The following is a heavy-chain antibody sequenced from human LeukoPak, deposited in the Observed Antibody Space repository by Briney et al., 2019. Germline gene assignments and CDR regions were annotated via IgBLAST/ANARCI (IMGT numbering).Heavy chain of an antibody. J-gene: IGHJ4*02. CDR3: ARKYYYGSGSSWGFFDY. CDR1: GFTFSNYG. Sequence: LPGGSLRLSCAASGFTFSNYGMHWVRRAPGKGLEWVAVIWYDGSNKYYADSVKGRFTISRDNSKSTLYLQMNSLRADDTAVYYCARKYYYGSGSSWGFFDYWGQGTLVTVSS. D-gene: IGHD3-10*01. V-gene: IGHV3-33*01. CDR2: IWYDGSNK.